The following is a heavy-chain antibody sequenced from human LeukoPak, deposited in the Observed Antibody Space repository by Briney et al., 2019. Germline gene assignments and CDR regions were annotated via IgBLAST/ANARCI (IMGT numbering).Heavy chain of an antibody. V-gene: IGHV3-23*01. CDR3: AKSRATSSHCWCDP. D-gene: IGHD2-2*01. CDR1: GFTFISYA. CDR2: ISGSGGST. J-gene: IGHJ5*02. Sequence: PGGSLRLSCAASGFTFISYAMSWVRQAPGKGLEWVSAISGSGGSTYYADSVKGRFTISRDNSKNTLYLQMNSLRVEDTAVYYCAKSRATSSHCWCDPWGQGTLVTVSS.